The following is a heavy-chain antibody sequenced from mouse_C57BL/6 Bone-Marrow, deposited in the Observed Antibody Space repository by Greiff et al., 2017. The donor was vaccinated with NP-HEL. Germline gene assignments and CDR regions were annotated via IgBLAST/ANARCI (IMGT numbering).Heavy chain of an antibody. CDR1: GYTFTSYG. V-gene: IGHV1-81*01. CDR3: ARGVVARPYAMDY. Sequence: LQESGAELARPGASVKLSCKASGYTFTSYGISWVKQRTGQGLEWIGEIYPRSGNTYYNEKFKGKATLTADKSSSTAYMELHSLTSEDSAVYFCARGVVARPYAMDYWGQGTSVTVSS. J-gene: IGHJ4*01. CDR2: IYPRSGNT. D-gene: IGHD1-1*01.